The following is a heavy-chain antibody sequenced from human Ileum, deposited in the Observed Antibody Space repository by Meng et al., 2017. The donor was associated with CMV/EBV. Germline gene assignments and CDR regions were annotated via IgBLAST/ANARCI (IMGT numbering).Heavy chain of an antibody. Sequence: GESLKISCAGSTFTFNNAWVSWVRQAPGKGLGWIGRVKSNTDGGATDHASPVKGRFTISRDDSKYTVYLQMNSLKTEDTAMYYCASSWLEPWGQGTLVTVSS. CDR3: ASSWLEP. J-gene: IGHJ5*02. V-gene: IGHV3-15*01. CDR2: VKSNTDGGAT. CDR1: TFTFNNAW.